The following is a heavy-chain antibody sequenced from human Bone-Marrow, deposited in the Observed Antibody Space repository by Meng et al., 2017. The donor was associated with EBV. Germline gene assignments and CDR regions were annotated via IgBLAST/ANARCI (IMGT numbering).Heavy chain of an antibody. Sequence: QGHLVQAGSEVKKPGASVKVSCKASGYTFTSYDINGVRQATGQGLEWMGWMNPNSGNTGYAQKFQGRVTMTRNTSISTAYMELSSLRSEDTAVYYCARGDDYGDLVDYWGQGTLVTVSS. V-gene: IGHV1-8*01. CDR1: GYTFTSYD. J-gene: IGHJ4*02. D-gene: IGHD4-17*01. CDR2: MNPNSGNT. CDR3: ARGDDYGDLVDY.